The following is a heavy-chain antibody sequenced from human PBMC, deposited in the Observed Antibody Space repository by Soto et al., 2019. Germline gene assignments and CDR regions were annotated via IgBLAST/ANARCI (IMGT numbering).Heavy chain of an antibody. CDR1: GDSISSYY. Sequence: SETLSLTCQVAGDSISSYYWSWIRQPAGKGLEWIGRISARGSSNYNPSLKTRVTMSLDTSKSQFSLQLNSVTAADTAVYYCAREGVAVSGYNWFDPWGQGTLVTVSS. J-gene: IGHJ5*02. CDR3: AREGVAVSGYNWFDP. CDR2: ISARGSS. D-gene: IGHD3-22*01. V-gene: IGHV4-4*07.